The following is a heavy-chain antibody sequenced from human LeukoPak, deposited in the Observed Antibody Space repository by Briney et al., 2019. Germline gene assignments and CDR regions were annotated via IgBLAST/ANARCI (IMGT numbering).Heavy chain of an antibody. Sequence: GASVKVSCKASGYPFNNYDINWVRQATGQGLEWMGWMNPNSGNTGFAQKFQGRVTMTRDTSISTAYMELSTLRSEDTAVYYCARGPPPYCSVDRCYSFLYFPHWGQGSLVTVYS. V-gene: IGHV1-8*01. CDR2: MNPNSGNT. J-gene: IGHJ1*01. CDR1: GYPFNNYD. D-gene: IGHD2-15*01. CDR3: ARGPPPYCSVDRCYSFLYFPH.